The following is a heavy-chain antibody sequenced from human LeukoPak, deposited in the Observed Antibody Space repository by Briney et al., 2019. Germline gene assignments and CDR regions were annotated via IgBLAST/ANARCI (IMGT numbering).Heavy chain of an antibody. J-gene: IGHJ4*02. V-gene: IGHV3-7*01. Sequence: PGGSLRLSCAASGFTFSSFWMSWVRQAPGKGLEWVANIKQDGSEKYYVDSVKGRFTISRDNAKNSLYLQMNSLRAEDTAVYYCARDRRLGYCSGGSCLLKNDYWGQGTLVTVSS. CDR2: IKQDGSEK. D-gene: IGHD2-15*01. CDR3: ARDRRLGYCSGGSCLLKNDY. CDR1: GFTFSSFW.